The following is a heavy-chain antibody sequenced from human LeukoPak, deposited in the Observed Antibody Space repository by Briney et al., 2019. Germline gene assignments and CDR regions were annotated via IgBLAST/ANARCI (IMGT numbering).Heavy chain of an antibody. J-gene: IGHJ4*02. CDR2: ISGSGGST. D-gene: IGHD5-18*01. Sequence: PGGSLRLSCAASGFTFSTYVMSWVRQAPGKGLEWVSAISGSGGSTYYADSVKGRFTISRDNAKNSLYLQMNSLRAEDTAVYYCARDLVQLWSKDFWGQGTLVTVSS. CDR3: ARDLVQLWSKDF. CDR1: GFTFSTYV. V-gene: IGHV3-23*01.